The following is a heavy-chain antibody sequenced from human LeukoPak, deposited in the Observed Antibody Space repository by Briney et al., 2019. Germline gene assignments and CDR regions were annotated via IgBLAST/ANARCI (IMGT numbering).Heavy chain of an antibody. V-gene: IGHV3-30*18. D-gene: IGHD3-22*01. Sequence: QPGGSLRLSCAASGFTFSSYGMHWVRQAPGKGLEWVAVISYDGSNKYYADSVKGRFTISRDNSKNTLYLQMNSLRAEDTAVYYCAKDRMYYYDSSGYYGFFDYWGQGTLVTVSS. CDR3: AKDRMYYYDSSGYYGFFDY. CDR1: GFTFSSYG. J-gene: IGHJ4*02. CDR2: ISYDGSNK.